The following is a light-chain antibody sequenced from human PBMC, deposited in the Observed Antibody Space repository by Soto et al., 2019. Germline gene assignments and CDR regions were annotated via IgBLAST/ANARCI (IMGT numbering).Light chain of an antibody. CDR2: IAS. CDR1: QSISRY. V-gene: IGKV1-39*01. CDR3: QQTYTTSPWT. J-gene: IGKJ1*01. Sequence: IQMTQPPSSLSASVGDRVTITCRASQSISRYLHWYQQKPGKAPRLLNYIASNLQSGVPSRCSGSGAGTDFTLTITNRQQEEVATYYCQQTYTTSPWTFGPGTKVDIK.